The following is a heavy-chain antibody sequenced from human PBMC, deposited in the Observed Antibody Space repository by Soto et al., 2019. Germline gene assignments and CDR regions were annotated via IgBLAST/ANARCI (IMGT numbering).Heavy chain of an antibody. V-gene: IGHV3-23*01. CDR3: ARPNVDTALGIYYYYYGMDV. CDR2: ISGSGGST. CDR1: GFTFSSYA. J-gene: IGHJ6*02. D-gene: IGHD5-18*01. Sequence: EVQLLESGGGLVQPGGSQRLSCAASGFTFSSYAMSWVRQAPGKGLEWVSAISGSGGSTYYADSVKGRFTISRDNSKNTLYLQMNSLRAEDTAVYYCARPNVDTALGIYYYYYGMDVWGQGTTVTVSS.